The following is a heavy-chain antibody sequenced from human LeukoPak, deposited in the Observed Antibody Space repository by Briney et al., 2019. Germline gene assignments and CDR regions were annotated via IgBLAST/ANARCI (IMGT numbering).Heavy chain of an antibody. CDR1: GYTFTSYY. Sequence: ASVKVSCKASGYTFTSYYIHWVRQAPGQGLEWMGLINPSGGSTTYAQKFQGRVTMTRDTSTSTIYMELSSLTSEDTAVYYCARDFLAGAAARFDPWGQGTLVTVSS. D-gene: IGHD4-17*01. CDR2: INPSGGST. CDR3: ARDFLAGAAARFDP. V-gene: IGHV1-46*01. J-gene: IGHJ5*02.